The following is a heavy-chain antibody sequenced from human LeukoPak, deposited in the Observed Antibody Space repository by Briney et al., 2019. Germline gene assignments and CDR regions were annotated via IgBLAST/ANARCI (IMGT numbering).Heavy chain of an antibody. J-gene: IGHJ4*02. D-gene: IGHD5-18*01. Sequence: ASVKVSCKASGYPFTDYYMHWVRQAPGQGLEWMGWINPNRGGTDYAQKFQGRVTMARDTSISTAYMELSRLRYDDTAVYYCASGYRFRNWGQGTLVTVSS. V-gene: IGHV1-2*02. CDR2: INPNRGGT. CDR1: GYPFTDYY. CDR3: ASGYRFRN.